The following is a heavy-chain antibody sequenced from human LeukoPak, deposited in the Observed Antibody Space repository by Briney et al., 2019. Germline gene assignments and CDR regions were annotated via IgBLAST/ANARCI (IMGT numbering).Heavy chain of an antibody. D-gene: IGHD2-2*01. V-gene: IGHV4-34*01. CDR1: GGSFSGYY. Sequence: SETLSLTCAVYGGSFSGYYWSWVRQPPGKGLEWIGEINHSGSSGSTNYNPSLKSRVTISVDTSKNQFSLKLSSVTAADTAVYYCARHLWQRDAYIVLVPSAKDWFDPWGQGTLVTVSS. CDR2: INHSGSSGST. J-gene: IGHJ5*02. CDR3: ARHLWQRDAYIVLVPSAKDWFDP.